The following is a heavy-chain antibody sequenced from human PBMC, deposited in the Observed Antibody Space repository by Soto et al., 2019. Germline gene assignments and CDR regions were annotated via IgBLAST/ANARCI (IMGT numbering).Heavy chain of an antibody. Sequence: QVQLQESGPGLVKPSQTLSLTCTVSGGAISSGDYSWGWIRQPPGKGLEWIGYIYYSGSTYYNPSLKSRVTISVDTSKNQFSLKLSSVTAADTAVYYCARVDNWSDLPYYYYGMDVWGQGTTVTVSS. V-gene: IGHV4-30-4*01. CDR3: ARVDNWSDLPYYYYGMDV. D-gene: IGHD1-1*01. J-gene: IGHJ6*02. CDR2: IYYSGST. CDR1: GGAISSGDYS.